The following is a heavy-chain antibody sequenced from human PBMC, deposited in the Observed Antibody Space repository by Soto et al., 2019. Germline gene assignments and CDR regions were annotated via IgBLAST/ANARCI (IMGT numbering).Heavy chain of an antibody. CDR1: GFVFNNYD. D-gene: IGHD3-16*02. Sequence: QVQLVESGGGVVQPGRSLRLSCATSGFVFNNYDMHWVRQAPGKGLEWVAVISPDGTKKYYADSVKGRFTISRDNSRNTLYLQMNSLRAEDTAVYYCASSRGGYHFDFWGQGTLGTVSS. J-gene: IGHJ4*02. CDR2: ISPDGTKK. V-gene: IGHV3-33*01. CDR3: ASSRGGYHFDF.